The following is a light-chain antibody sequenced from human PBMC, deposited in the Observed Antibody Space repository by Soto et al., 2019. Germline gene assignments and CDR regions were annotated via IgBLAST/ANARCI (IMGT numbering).Light chain of an antibody. V-gene: IGKV3-11*01. CDR2: DAS. CDR3: QQRSNWPPYT. Sequence: EIVLTQSPATLSLSPGERATLSCRASQSVSSYLAWDQQKPGQAPRLLIYDASNRATGIPARFSGSGSGTDFTLTITNLEPEDFAVYYCQQRSNWPPYTFGQGTKLEIK. J-gene: IGKJ2*01. CDR1: QSVSSY.